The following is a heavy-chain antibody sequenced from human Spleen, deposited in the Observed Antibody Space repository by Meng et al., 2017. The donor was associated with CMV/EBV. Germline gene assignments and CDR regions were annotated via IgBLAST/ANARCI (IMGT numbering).Heavy chain of an antibody. V-gene: IGHV6-1*01. Sequence: HSSAWNWIRQSTSRGLEWLGRTYYRSRWYFNYGVSVMGRISILSDTSKNQLSLHLTSVTPEDTAVYYCARDLTEFGGGLSEINYFDYWGQGTLVTVSS. CDR2: TYYRSRWYF. CDR1: HSSA. J-gene: IGHJ4*02. CDR3: ARDLTEFGGGLSEINYFDY. D-gene: IGHD1-14*01.